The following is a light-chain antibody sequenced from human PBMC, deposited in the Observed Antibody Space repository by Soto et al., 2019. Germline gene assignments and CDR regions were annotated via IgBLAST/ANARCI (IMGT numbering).Light chain of an antibody. V-gene: IGKV1-5*01. CDR1: QSISTW. CDR2: DAS. CDR3: QQCKSYYT. Sequence: DIQMTQSPSTLSASVGDRVTITCRASQSISTWLAWYQQKPEKAPKLLIYDASTLERGVPSRFSGSGSGTEFTLTISSLQPDGFAGYYCQQCKSYYTFGQGTRLEIE. J-gene: IGKJ5*01.